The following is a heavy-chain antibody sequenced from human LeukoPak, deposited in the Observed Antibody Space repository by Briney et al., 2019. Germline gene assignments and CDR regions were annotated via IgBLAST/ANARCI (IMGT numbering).Heavy chain of an antibody. Sequence: GGSLRLSCAASGFTFDDYAMHWVRQAPGKGLEWVSLISGDGGSTYYADSVKGRFTISRDNSKNSLYLQMDSLRTEGTALYYCAKIPQINYYDSSGLDGYWGQGTLVTVSS. D-gene: IGHD3-22*01. CDR1: GFTFDDYA. CDR3: AKIPQINYYDSSGLDGY. V-gene: IGHV3-43*02. CDR2: ISGDGGST. J-gene: IGHJ4*02.